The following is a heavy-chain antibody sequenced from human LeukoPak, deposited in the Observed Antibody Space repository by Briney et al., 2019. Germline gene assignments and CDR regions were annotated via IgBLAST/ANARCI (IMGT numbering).Heavy chain of an antibody. J-gene: IGHJ4*02. CDR1: GYTFTSYS. CDR3: ARDGYYYDSSDYYYWYFDY. V-gene: IGHV1-18*01. CDR2: ISAYNGNT. D-gene: IGHD3-22*01. Sequence: ASVKVSCKASGYTFTSYSISWVRQAPGQGLEWMGWISAYNGNTNYAQKLQGRVTMTTDTSTSTAYMELRSLRSDDTAVYYCARDGYYYDSSDYYYWYFDYWGQGTLVTVSS.